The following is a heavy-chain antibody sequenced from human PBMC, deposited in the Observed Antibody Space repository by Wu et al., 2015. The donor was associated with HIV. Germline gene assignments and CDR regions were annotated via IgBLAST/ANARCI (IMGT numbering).Heavy chain of an antibody. D-gene: IGHD6-13*01. J-gene: IGHJ4*02. V-gene: IGHV1-2*02. CDR1: GGTFHNYA. CDR3: AREMDSSFDY. CDR2: IIPNRGDT. Sequence: QVQLVQSGAEVRKPEASVKVSCKTSGGTFHNYAVSWVRQAPGQGLEWMGSIIPNRGDTNYAQKFKGRVTMTKDTSISTAYMELSRLRSDDTAVYYCAREMDSSFDYWGQGTLVTVSS.